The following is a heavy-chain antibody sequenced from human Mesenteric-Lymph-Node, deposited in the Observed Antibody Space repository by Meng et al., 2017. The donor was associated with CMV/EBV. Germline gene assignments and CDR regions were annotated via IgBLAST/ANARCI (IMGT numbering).Heavy chain of an antibody. CDR1: GCAFSDFG. CDR2: ITYNGNT. J-gene: IGHJ4*02. Sequence: ASVKVSCKASGCAFSDFGVSWVRQAPGQGLEWMGWITYNGNTNYGHNFQGRVTMTTDTSTNTAYMELRSLRSDDTAVYYCARDTYYGAGSLYDPLDFWGQGTLVTVSS. V-gene: IGHV1-18*01. D-gene: IGHD3-10*01. CDR3: ARDTYYGAGSLYDPLDF.